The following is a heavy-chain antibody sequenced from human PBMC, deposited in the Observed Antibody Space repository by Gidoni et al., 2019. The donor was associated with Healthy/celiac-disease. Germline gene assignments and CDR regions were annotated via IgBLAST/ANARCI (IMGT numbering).Heavy chain of an antibody. J-gene: IGHJ3*02. Sequence: EVQLVESGGGLVQPGRSLRLSCAASGFTFDDYAMHWVRQAPGKGLEWVSGISWNSGSIGYADSVKGRFTISRDNAKNSLYLQMNSLRAEDTALYYCAKAPADYYGSGVDIWGQGTMVTVSS. V-gene: IGHV3-9*01. CDR2: ISWNSGSI. CDR3: AKAPADYYGSGVDI. CDR1: GFTFDDYA. D-gene: IGHD3-10*01.